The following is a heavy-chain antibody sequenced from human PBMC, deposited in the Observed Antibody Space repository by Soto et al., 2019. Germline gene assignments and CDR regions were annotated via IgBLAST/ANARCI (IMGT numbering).Heavy chain of an antibody. CDR2: ISAYNGNT. CDR3: ARVQREGSGSGCFDP. V-gene: IGHV1-18*01. D-gene: IGHD3-10*01. CDR1: GYTFNSYG. Sequence: QVQLVQSGAEVKQPGASVKVSCKASGYTFNSYGISWVRQAPGQGLEWMGWISAYNGNTNYAQKLQGRVTMTTATSTSTAYMELRSLRSDDTAGYCCARVQREGSGSGCFDPWGQGTLVTVSS. J-gene: IGHJ5*02.